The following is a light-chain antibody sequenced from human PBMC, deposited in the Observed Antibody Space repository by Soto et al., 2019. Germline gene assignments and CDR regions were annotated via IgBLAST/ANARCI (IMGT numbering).Light chain of an antibody. V-gene: IGLV1-40*01. CDR2: ANS. CDR3: QSYDSSLSGHV. Sequence: QPVLTQPPSVSGAPGQRVTISFTGSSSNIGAGYDVHWYQQVPGTAPKLLIYANSNRPSGVPDRFSGSKSGTSASLGITGLQAEDEADYYCQSYDSSLSGHVFGTGTKLTVL. J-gene: IGLJ1*01. CDR1: SSNIGAGYD.